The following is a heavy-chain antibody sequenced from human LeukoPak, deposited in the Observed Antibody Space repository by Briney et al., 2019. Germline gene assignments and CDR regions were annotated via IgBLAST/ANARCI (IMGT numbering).Heavy chain of an antibody. V-gene: IGHV1-69*13. D-gene: IGHD6-19*01. Sequence: SVKVSCKASGGAFSSYAISWVRQAPGQGLEWMGGIIPIFGTANYAQKFQGRVTITADESTSTAYMELSSLRSEDTAVYYCARERYSSGWYPDYWGQGTLVTVSS. CDR2: IIPIFGTA. J-gene: IGHJ4*02. CDR3: ARERYSSGWYPDY. CDR1: GGAFSSYA.